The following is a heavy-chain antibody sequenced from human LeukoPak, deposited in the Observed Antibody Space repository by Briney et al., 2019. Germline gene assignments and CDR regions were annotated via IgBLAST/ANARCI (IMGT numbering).Heavy chain of an antibody. CDR1: GFTVSSNY. CDR3: ARGQSQGFDAFDI. Sequence: GGSLRLSCAASGFTVSSNYMSWVRQAPGKGLEWVSVIYSGGSTYYADSVKGRFTISRHNSKNTLYLQMNSLRAEDTTVYYCARGQSQGFDAFDIWGQGTMVTVSS. V-gene: IGHV3-53*04. J-gene: IGHJ3*02. CDR2: IYSGGST.